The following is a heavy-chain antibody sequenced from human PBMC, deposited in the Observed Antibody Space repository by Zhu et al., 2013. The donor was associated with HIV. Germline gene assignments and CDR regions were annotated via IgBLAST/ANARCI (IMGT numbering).Heavy chain of an antibody. CDR2: ITPDSGGT. CDR3: STEGLAGETLLDI. CDR1: GYTFTDYY. Sequence: VQLVQSGAEVKKPGASVKVSCKASGYTFTDYYMHWVRQAPGQGLEWMGWITPDSGGTDYAQKFQGRVTMTRDTSVSTAYMELSRLRFDDTAVYYCSTEGLAGETLLDIWGQGTMVTVSS. V-gene: IGHV1-2*02. D-gene: IGHD3-10*01. J-gene: IGHJ3*02.